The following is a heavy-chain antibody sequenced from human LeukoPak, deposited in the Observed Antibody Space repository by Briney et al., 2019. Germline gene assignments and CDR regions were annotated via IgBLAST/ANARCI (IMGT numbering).Heavy chain of an antibody. CDR2: IHYSGTN. D-gene: IGHD3-22*01. CDR3: ARDYYDSSGYTYYMDV. J-gene: IGHJ6*03. V-gene: IGHV4-59*01. Sequence: SETLSLTCTVSGGSISSYYWNWLRQPPGKGLEWIGYIHYSGTNYYNPSLKSRVTISVDTSKSQFSLKLSSVTAADTAVYYCARDYYDSSGYTYYMDVWGKGTTVTVSS. CDR1: GGSISSYY.